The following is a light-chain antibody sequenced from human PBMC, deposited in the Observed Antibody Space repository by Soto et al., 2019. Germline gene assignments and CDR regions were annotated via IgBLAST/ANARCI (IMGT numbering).Light chain of an antibody. CDR3: CSYAGSPYV. V-gene: IGLV2-11*01. CDR1: SSDVGGYNY. CDR2: DVS. J-gene: IGLJ1*01. Sequence: QSALTRPRSVSGSPGQSVTISCTDTSSDVGGYNYVSWYQQHPGKAPKVMIYDVSKRPSGVPDRFSGSKSGNTASLTISGLQAEDEADYYCCSYAGSPYVFGTGTKVTVL.